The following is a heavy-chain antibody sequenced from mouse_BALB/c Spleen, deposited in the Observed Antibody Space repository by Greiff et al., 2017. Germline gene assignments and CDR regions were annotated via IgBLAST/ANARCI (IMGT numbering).Heavy chain of an antibody. CDR2: FYPGSGCI. CDR3: AKDGSSYAMDY. D-gene: IGHD1-1*01. CDR1: VYTFTDYF. J-gene: IGHJ4*01. V-gene: IGHV1-62-2*01. Sequence: VPLPESGAELVKPGASVKLSCKASVYTFTDYFIYLVNQRPGQCLEWIGWFYPGSGCIKYNETFKDKATLTADKSSSTVYMELSSLTSEDSAVYFCAKDGSSYAMDYWGQGTSVTVSS.